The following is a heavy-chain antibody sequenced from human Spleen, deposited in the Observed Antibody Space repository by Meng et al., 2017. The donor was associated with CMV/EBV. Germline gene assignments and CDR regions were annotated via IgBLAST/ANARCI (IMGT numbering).Heavy chain of an antibody. CDR1: GGTLSNYA. D-gene: IGHD3-9*01. V-gene: IGHV1-69*05. CDR2: IVALFHIA. CDR3: ARHIDWGSADRRFDF. Sequence: SVKVSCKASGGTLSNYAISWVRQAPGQGLEWAGGIVALFHIANYAQKFQGRLTITTDESTGSAYMELRRLRSDDTALYYCARHIDWGSADRRFDFWGQGTLVTVSS. J-gene: IGHJ4*02.